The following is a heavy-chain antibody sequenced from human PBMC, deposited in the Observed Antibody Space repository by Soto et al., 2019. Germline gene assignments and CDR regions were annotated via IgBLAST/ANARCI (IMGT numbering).Heavy chain of an antibody. CDR2: IYPSDSDT. CDR3: ARGGVSTRTFDY. J-gene: IGHJ4*02. CDR1: GYNFAGYW. Sequence: PGESLKISCKGSGYNFAGYWIAWVRQMPGKGLELMGIIYPSDSDTRYRPSFQGQVTISADKSISSAYLQWNSLRASDTAMYYCARGGVSTRTFDYWGQGTPVTVSS. D-gene: IGHD3-3*01. V-gene: IGHV5-51*01.